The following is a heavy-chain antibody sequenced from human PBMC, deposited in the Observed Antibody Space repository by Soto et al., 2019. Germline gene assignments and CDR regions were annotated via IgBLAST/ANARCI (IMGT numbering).Heavy chain of an antibody. J-gene: IGHJ1*01. D-gene: IGHD3-10*01. Sequence: QVQLQESGPGLVKASQTLSLTCNVSGGSISSGGYYWTWIRQHPGKGLEWIGNIHHSGSTFYNPSLKSRVSISVDTSKTLFSLKLSSVTAADTAVYFCVRGVLSWGQGTLVTVSS. V-gene: IGHV4-31*03. CDR3: VRGVLS. CDR2: IHHSGST. CDR1: GGSISSGGYY.